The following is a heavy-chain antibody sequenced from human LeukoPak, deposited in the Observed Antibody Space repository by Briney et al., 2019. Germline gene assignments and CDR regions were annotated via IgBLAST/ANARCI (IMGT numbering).Heavy chain of an antibody. CDR3: ARWGSAEGEFDY. V-gene: IGHV3-7*01. Sequence: GGSLRLSCATSGFTFGSHWMTWVRQAPGKGLEWVANIKEDGDEKYYVDSVKGRFSISRDNAKKSLYLQMNSLRAEDTAVYYCARWGSAEGEFDYWGQGTLVTVSS. D-gene: IGHD2-2*01. CDR2: IKEDGDEK. CDR1: GFTFGSHW. J-gene: IGHJ4*02.